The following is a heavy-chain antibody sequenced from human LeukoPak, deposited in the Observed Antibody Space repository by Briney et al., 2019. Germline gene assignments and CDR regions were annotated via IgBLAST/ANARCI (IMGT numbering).Heavy chain of an antibody. CDR1: GFTFSTYE. D-gene: IGHD6-19*01. CDR2: ISSSGATI. CDR3: ARGTYSSGWYHY. J-gene: IGHJ4*02. Sequence: GGSLRLSYAASGFTFSTYEMTWVRQAPGKGLEWVSYISSSGATIYYADSVKGRFTISRDNANNSLYLQMNTLRAEDTAVYYCARGTYSSGWYHYWGQGTLVTVSS. V-gene: IGHV3-48*03.